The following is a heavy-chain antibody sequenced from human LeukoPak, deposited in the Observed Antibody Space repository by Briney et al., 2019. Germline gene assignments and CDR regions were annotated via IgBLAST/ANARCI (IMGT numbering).Heavy chain of an antibody. D-gene: IGHD4-11*01. Sequence: GGSLRLSCAASGFTFSHYGMHWVRQTPGAGLEWVAVIWSDGGDKYYAKSVKGRFTISRDNSKNSLFLQMNSLRAEDTAVYYCAKDAQRGFDYSNSLQNWGQGILVTVSS. CDR1: GFTFSHYG. V-gene: IGHV3-33*06. CDR2: IWSDGGDK. J-gene: IGHJ1*01. CDR3: AKDAQRGFDYSNSLQN.